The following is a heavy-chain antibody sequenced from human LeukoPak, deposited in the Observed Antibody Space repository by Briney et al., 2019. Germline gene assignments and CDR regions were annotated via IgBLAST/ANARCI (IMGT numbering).Heavy chain of an antibody. CDR2: MNPNRGNT. CDR3: ARGRYSSGWFDY. D-gene: IGHD6-19*01. Sequence: GASLKVSCKASGYTFTSYDINWVRQATGQGLEWMGWMNPNRGNTGYAQKFQGRVTLTRNTSISTAYMELSSLRSEDTAVYYCARGRYSSGWFDYWGQGTLVTVSS. CDR1: GYTFTSYD. V-gene: IGHV1-8*01. J-gene: IGHJ4*02.